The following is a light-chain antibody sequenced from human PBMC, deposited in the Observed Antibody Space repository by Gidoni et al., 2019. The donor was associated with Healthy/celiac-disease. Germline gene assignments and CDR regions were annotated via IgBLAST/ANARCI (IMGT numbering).Light chain of an antibody. CDR1: QDISNY. Sequence: DIQMTKSPSSLSASVGDRVTITCQASQDISNYLNWYQQKPGKAPKLLIYGESDLETGVPSRFSGSGSGTDFTFTISGLQPKDIATYYCQQYDTLPLTFGGGTKVEIK. J-gene: IGKJ4*01. CDR2: GES. V-gene: IGKV1-33*01. CDR3: QQYDTLPLT.